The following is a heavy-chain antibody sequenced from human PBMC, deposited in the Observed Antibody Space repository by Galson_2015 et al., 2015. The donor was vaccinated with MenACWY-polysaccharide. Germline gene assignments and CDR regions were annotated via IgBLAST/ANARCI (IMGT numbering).Heavy chain of an antibody. Sequence: SLRLSCAASGFTFSTYAMDWVRQAPGKGLEWVSAISGSSRTTQYADSVKGRFTISRDNSENTLYLQMSSLRAEDTAVYFCATGIVEVPGAPSGIDYWGQGTLVTVSS. J-gene: IGHJ4*02. D-gene: IGHD1-26*01. V-gene: IGHV3-23*01. CDR2: ISGSSRTT. CDR1: GFTFSTYA. CDR3: ATGIVEVPGAPSGIDY.